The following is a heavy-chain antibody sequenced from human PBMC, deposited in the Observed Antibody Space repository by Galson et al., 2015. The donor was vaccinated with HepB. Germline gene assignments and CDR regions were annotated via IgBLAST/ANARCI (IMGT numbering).Heavy chain of an antibody. J-gene: IGHJ4*02. CDR2: IRSKAYGGTT. D-gene: IGHD3-10*01. CDR1: GFTFGDYA. Sequence: SLRLSCAASGFTFGDYAMSWFRQAPGKGLEWVGFIRSKAYGGTTEYAASVKGRFTISRDDSKSIAYLQMNSLKTEDTAVYYCTRAHLLYYYGSGSTPFDYWGQGTLVTVSS. CDR3: TRAHLLYYYGSGSTPFDY. V-gene: IGHV3-49*03.